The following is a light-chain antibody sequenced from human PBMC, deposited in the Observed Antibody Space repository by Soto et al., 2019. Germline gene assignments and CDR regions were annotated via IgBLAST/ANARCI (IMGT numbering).Light chain of an antibody. CDR3: QPHNNWPQ. J-gene: IGKJ1*01. Sequence: EIVMTQSPATLSVSPGERATLSCRASQSVSSNLAWYQQKPGQAPRLLIYGASTRATGIPARFSGSGSGTEFPLTLSRLQSEDFSVYYCQPHNNWPQFGQGTKV. CDR2: GAS. CDR1: QSVSSN. V-gene: IGKV3-15*01.